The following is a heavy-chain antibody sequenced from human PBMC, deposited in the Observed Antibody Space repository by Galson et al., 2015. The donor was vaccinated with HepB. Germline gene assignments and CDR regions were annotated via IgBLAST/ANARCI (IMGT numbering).Heavy chain of an antibody. CDR3: ARSLRYYFYYMDV. J-gene: IGHJ6*03. CDR2: IYSGGTT. Sequence: LSCAASGFTVSSTYMSWVRQAPGKGLEWVSIIYSGGTTYYTDSVKGRFTISRDNSGNTLYLQMNSLRAEDTAVYYCARSLRYYFYYMDVWGKGTTVTVSS. CDR1: GFTVSSTY. V-gene: IGHV3-53*01. D-gene: IGHD5/OR15-5a*01.